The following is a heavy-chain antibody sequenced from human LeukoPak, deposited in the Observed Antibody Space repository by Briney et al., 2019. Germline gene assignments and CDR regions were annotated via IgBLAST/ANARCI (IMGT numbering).Heavy chain of an antibody. D-gene: IGHD3-22*01. V-gene: IGHV1-69*05. Sequence: ASVKVSCKASGSTFSSYAISWVRQAPGQGLEWMGRIIPIFGTANYAQKFQGRVTITTDESTSTAYMELSSLRSEDTAVYYCARFSSGYYLDYWGQGTLVTVSS. CDR1: GSTFSSYA. J-gene: IGHJ4*02. CDR2: IIPIFGTA. CDR3: ARFSSGYYLDY.